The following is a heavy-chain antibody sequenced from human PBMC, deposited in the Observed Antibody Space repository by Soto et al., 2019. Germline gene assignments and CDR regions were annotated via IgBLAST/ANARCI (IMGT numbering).Heavy chain of an antibody. CDR1: GGSVSSGSYY. D-gene: IGHD3-22*01. CDR2: IYYSGST. J-gene: IGHJ5*02. Sequence: SETLSLTCTVSGGSVSSGSYYWSWIRQPPGKGLEWIGYIYYSGSTNYNPSLKSRVTISIDTSRNQFSLSLSSVTAADTAVYYCARYSPPKKTYDSNPGWFDPWGQGTLVTVSS. V-gene: IGHV4-61*01. CDR3: ARYSPPKKTYDSNPGWFDP.